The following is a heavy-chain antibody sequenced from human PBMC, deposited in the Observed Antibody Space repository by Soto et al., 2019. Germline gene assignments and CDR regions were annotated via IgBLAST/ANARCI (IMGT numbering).Heavy chain of an antibody. J-gene: IGHJ4*02. V-gene: IGHV4-39*01. CDR2: IYYSGST. Sequence: LRETLSLTCTVSGGSISSSSYYWGWIRQPPGKGLEWIGSIYYSGSTYYNPSLKSRVTISVDTSKNQFSLKLSSVTAADTAVYYCARPDPYAQVDYWGQGTLVTVSS. CDR3: ARPDPYAQVDY. D-gene: IGHD2-8*01. CDR1: GGSISSSSYY.